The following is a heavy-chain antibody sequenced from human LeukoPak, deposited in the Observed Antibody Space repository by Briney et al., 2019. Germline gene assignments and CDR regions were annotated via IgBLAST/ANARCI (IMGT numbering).Heavy chain of an antibody. Sequence: SVRVSCKASGYTFTSYGISWVRQAPGQGLEWMGWISAYNGNTNYAQKLQGRVTMTTDTSTSTAYMELRSLRSDDTAVYYCARGPNKLSSGWYDYWGQGTLVTVSS. CDR1: GYTFTSYG. CDR2: ISAYNGNT. CDR3: ARGPNKLSSGWYDY. J-gene: IGHJ4*02. V-gene: IGHV1-18*01. D-gene: IGHD6-19*01.